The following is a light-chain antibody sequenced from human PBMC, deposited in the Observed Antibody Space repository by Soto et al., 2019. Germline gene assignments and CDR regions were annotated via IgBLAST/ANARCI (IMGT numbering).Light chain of an antibody. Sequence: EIVMTQSPATLSVSPGERATLSCRASQSVSSNLAWYQQKPGQAPRLLIYGASIRATGIPARFSGSGSWTEFTLTISSLQSEDFATYYCQQYDNYPLTFGGGTKVEIK. J-gene: IGKJ4*01. CDR1: QSVSSN. V-gene: IGKV3-15*01. CDR2: GAS. CDR3: QQYDNYPLT.